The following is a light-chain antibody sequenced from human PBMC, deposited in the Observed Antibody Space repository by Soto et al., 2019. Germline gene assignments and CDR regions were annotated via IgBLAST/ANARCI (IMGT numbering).Light chain of an antibody. CDR1: QSISSY. CDR2: AAS. Sequence: DIQMTQSPSSLSASVGDRFTITCRASQSISSYLNWYQQKPGKAPKLLIYAASSLQSGVPSRFSGSGSGTDFTLTISSLQPEDFATYYCQQSYSNPQTFGQGTKVDIK. CDR3: QQSYSNPQT. V-gene: IGKV1-39*01. J-gene: IGKJ1*01.